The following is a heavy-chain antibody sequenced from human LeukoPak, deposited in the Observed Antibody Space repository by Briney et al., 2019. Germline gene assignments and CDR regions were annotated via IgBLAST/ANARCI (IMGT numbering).Heavy chain of an antibody. V-gene: IGHV1-2*02. J-gene: IGHJ3*02. Sequence: ASVKVSCKASGYTFTGYYMHWVRQAPGQGLEWMGWINPNSGGTNYVQKFQGRVTMTRDTSISTAYMVLSRLRSDDTAVYYCARERWEPHDAFDIWGQGTMVTVSS. D-gene: IGHD1-26*01. CDR2: INPNSGGT. CDR1: GYTFTGYY. CDR3: ARERWEPHDAFDI.